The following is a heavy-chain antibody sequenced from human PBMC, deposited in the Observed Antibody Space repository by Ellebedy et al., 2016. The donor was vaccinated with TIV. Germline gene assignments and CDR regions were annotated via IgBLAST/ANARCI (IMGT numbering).Heavy chain of an antibody. CDR2: ISAYNGNT. Sequence: AASVKVSCKASGYTFKSYGITWVRQAPGQGLEWLGWISAYNGNTYYGQKFQGRVTMTTDTSTNTAYMEVRRLRSDDTAIYYCARFLSTIALAANFDYWGQGTLVTVSS. CDR3: ARFLSTIALAANFDY. J-gene: IGHJ4*02. CDR1: GYTFKSYG. V-gene: IGHV1-18*01. D-gene: IGHD6-19*01.